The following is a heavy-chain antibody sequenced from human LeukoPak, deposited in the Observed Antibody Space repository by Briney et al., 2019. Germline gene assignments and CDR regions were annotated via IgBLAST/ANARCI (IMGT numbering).Heavy chain of an antibody. J-gene: IGHJ5*02. D-gene: IGHD6-13*01. CDR1: GFSVSSVYY. Sequence: SETLSLTCTVSGFSVSSVYYWGWIRQPPGKGLEWIGSIYRSGSTYYNPSLKSRVTISVDTSKNQFSLKVSSVSAADTAVYYCARAYSSSWYWNWFDPWGQGTLVTVCS. CDR2: IYRSGST. CDR3: ARAYSSSWYWNWFDP. V-gene: IGHV4-38-2*02.